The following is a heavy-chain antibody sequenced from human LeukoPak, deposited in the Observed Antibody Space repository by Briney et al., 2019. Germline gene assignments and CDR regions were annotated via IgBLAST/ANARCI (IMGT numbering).Heavy chain of an antibody. CDR1: GFTFSSYA. J-gene: IGHJ4*02. Sequence: GGSLRLSCAASGFTFSSYAMSWVRQAPGKGLEWVSGISGRDSTTYYADSVKGRFTISRDNSKNTLYLQMNSLRVEDTAVYYCAKDHHIAAAGNYFDYWGQGTLVTVSS. CDR3: AKDHHIAAAGNYFDY. CDR2: ISGRDSTT. V-gene: IGHV3-23*01. D-gene: IGHD6-13*01.